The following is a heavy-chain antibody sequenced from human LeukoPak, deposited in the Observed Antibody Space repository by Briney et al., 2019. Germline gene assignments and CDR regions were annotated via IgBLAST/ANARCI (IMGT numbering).Heavy chain of an antibody. CDR3: ARLSTYYDFWSGYYYYIDV. Sequence: GESLKISCKGSGYSFTSYWIGWVRQMPGKGLEWMGIIYPGDSDTRYSPSFQGQVTISADKSISTAYLQWSSLKASDTAMYYCARLSTYYDFWSGYYYYIDVWGKGTTVTVSS. D-gene: IGHD3-3*01. CDR2: IYPGDSDT. V-gene: IGHV5-51*01. J-gene: IGHJ6*03. CDR1: GYSFTSYW.